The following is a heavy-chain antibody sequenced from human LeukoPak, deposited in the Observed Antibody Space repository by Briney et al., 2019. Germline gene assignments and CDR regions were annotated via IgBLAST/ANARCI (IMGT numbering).Heavy chain of an antibody. Sequence: PGGSLRLSCAASGFTFSSYGMHWVRHAPGKGLEWVAFIRYDGSNKYYADSVKGRFTISRDNSKNTLYLQMNSLRAEDTAVYYCAKGGAKDYYDSSGGHYFDYWGQGTLVTVSS. V-gene: IGHV3-30*02. CDR2: IRYDGSNK. CDR1: GFTFSSYG. J-gene: IGHJ4*02. CDR3: AKGGAKDYYDSSGGHYFDY. D-gene: IGHD3-22*01.